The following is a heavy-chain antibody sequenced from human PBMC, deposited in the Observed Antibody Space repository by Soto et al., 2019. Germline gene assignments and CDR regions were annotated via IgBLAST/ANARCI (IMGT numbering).Heavy chain of an antibody. V-gene: IGHV3-49*03. Sequence: GGSLRLSCTASGFTFGDYAMSWFRQAPGKGLEWVGFIRSKAYGGTTEYAASVKGRFTISRDDSKSIAYLQMNSLKTEDTAVYYCTRDWGSTGGDYGDLFDYWGQGTLVTVSS. CDR1: GFTFGDYA. D-gene: IGHD4-17*01. CDR2: IRSKAYGGTT. CDR3: TRDWGSTGGDYGDLFDY. J-gene: IGHJ4*02.